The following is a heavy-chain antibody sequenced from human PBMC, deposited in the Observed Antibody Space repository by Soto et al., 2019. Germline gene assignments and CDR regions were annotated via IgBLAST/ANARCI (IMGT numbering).Heavy chain of an antibody. CDR3: AREDSIIIQAVSDF. CDR2: ISKSDYT. Sequence: GTRLLPCPVSGFGHKNYGLNCVRPAPGKGLEWVSSISKSDYTYYSDSVKGRFAISRDNAKSSVSLQMNTLRVEDTDVYYCAREDSIIIQAVSDFWGQGTLVTVYS. D-gene: IGHD3-22*01. J-gene: IGHJ4*02. V-gene: IGHV3-21*01. CDR1: GFGHKNYG.